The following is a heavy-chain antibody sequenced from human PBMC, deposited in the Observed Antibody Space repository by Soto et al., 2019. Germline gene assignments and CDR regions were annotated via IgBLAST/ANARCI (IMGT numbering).Heavy chain of an antibody. Sequence: PSETLSLTCTVSGDSISTNSYSWGWIRQPPGQGLEWIGLFYYSGSTHYNPSLKSRLTVSVDTSKSQFSLKLTSVTAADTAVYYCAREQRSIVSPWFDPWGQGILVTVSS. CDR1: GDSISTNSYS. CDR2: FYYSGST. D-gene: IGHD2-15*01. J-gene: IGHJ5*02. V-gene: IGHV4-39*07. CDR3: AREQRSIVSPWFDP.